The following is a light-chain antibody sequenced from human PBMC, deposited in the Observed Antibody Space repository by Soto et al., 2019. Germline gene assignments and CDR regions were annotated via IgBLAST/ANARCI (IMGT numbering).Light chain of an antibody. CDR1: SSDVGAYNY. CDR3: SSYLGSNNYWV. J-gene: IGLJ3*02. V-gene: IGLV2-8*01. Sequence: QSVLTQPPSASGSPGQSVTISCTGTSSDVGAYNYVTWYQQHPGKAPKLLICEVSKRPSGVSDRFSGSKSGNTASLTVSGHQAEYEADYYCSSYLGSNNYWVFGGGTQLTVL. CDR2: EVS.